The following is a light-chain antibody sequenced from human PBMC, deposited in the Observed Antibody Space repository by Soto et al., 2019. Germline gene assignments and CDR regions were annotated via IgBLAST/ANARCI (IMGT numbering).Light chain of an antibody. CDR3: QQSYSVPR. J-gene: IGKJ1*01. CDR2: AAS. CDR1: RSISNY. V-gene: IGKV1-39*01. Sequence: DIQMTQSPSSLSASVGDRVTIACRASRSISNYLNWYQQKSGKAPRLLIYAASSLQPGVPSRFSGTGTGREFPLTITSLQPEDSATYYCQQSYSVPRFGHGTRVDLK.